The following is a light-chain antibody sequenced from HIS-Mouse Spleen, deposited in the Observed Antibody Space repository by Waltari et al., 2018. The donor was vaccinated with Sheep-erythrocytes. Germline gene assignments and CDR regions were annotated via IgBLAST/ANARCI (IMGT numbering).Light chain of an antibody. CDR2: QDS. J-gene: IGLJ2*01. V-gene: IGLV3-1*01. CDR1: KLGDKY. CDR3: QAWCSSTVV. Sequence: SYELTQPPSVSVSPGQTASITCSGDKLGDKYACWYQQKPGQSPVLVIYQDSKRPSGIPERVSGSNSGNTATLTISGTQAMDEADYYCQAWCSSTVVFGGGTKLTVL.